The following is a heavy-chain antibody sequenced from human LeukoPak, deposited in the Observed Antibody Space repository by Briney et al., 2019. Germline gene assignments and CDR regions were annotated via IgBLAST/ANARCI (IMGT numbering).Heavy chain of an antibody. J-gene: IGHJ4*02. Sequence: ASVKVSCKSSGYTFTSYGIRWVRQAPGQGLEWMGWISAYNGNTNYAQKLHGRVTMTTDTSTSTAYMELRSLRSDDTAAYYCARVPAAGESDYWGQGTLVTVSS. D-gene: IGHD6-13*01. CDR1: GYTFTSYG. CDR3: ARVPAAGESDY. V-gene: IGHV1-18*01. CDR2: ISAYNGNT.